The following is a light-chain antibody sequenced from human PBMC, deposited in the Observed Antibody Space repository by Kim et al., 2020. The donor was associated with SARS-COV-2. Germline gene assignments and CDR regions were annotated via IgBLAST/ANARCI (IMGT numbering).Light chain of an antibody. Sequence: PGGTVTLTCASSNGAVTSIYYPNWFQQKPGEPPRTLISSTTNKHSWTPARFSGSLLGGKAALTLSGAQPEDEADYYCLLYYGGTVVFGGGTQLTVL. CDR3: LLYYGGTVV. V-gene: IGLV7-43*01. CDR1: NGAVTSIYY. J-gene: IGLJ2*01. CDR2: STT.